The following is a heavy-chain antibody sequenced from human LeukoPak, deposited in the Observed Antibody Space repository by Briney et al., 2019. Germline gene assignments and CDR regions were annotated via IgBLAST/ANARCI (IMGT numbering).Heavy chain of an antibody. CDR2: IIPIFGTA. V-gene: IGHV1-69*01. J-gene: IGHJ6*02. Sequence: SVKVSCKASGGTFSSYAISWVRQAPGQGLEWMGGIIPIFGTANYAQKFQGRVTITADESTSTAYMELSSLRSEDTAVYYCAKDGHPGYGMDVWGQGTTVTVSS. CDR1: GGTFSSYA. CDR3: AKDGHPGYGMDV. D-gene: IGHD3-10*01.